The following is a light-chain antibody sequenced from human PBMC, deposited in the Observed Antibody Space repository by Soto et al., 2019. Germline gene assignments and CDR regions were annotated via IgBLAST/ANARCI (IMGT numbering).Light chain of an antibody. J-gene: IGLJ1*01. CDR3: SSYTTSSTRV. CDR2: DVS. V-gene: IGLV2-14*01. Sequence: QSALNQPASVSGSPGQSITISCTGTSSDVGGYNYVSWYQQHPGKAPKLMIYDVSNRPSGVSYRFSGSKSGNTASLTISGLQAEDEADYYCSSYTTSSTRVFGTGTKVTVL. CDR1: SSDVGGYNY.